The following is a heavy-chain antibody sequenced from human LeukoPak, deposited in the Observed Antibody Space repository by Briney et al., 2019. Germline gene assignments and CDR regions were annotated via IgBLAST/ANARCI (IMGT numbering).Heavy chain of an antibody. V-gene: IGHV3-21*01. CDR2: ISSSSSYI. Sequence: GGSLRLSCAAPGFTFSSYSMNWVRQAPGKGLEWVSSISSSSSYIYYADSVKGRFTISRDNAKNSLYLQMNSLRAEDTAVYYCARWDDTYSYGSFSDFDYWGQGTLVTVSS. CDR3: ARWDDTYSYGSFSDFDY. D-gene: IGHD5-18*01. J-gene: IGHJ4*02. CDR1: GFTFSSYS.